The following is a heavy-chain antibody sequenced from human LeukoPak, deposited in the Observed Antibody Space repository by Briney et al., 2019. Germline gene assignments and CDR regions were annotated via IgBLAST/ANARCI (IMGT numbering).Heavy chain of an antibody. CDR2: INPDGTDT. J-gene: IGHJ1*01. CDR3: ARVSGPGLDEYFHL. D-gene: IGHD3-10*01. Sequence: XRQXXXXXXVWVSRINPDGTDTRYADSVKGRFTISRDDAKNTLYLHMNSLRAEDTAVYYCARVSGPGLDEYFHLWGQGTLVTVSS. V-gene: IGHV3-74*01.